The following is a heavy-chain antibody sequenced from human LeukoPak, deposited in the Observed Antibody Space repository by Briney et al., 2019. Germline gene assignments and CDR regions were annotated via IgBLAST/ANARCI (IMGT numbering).Heavy chain of an antibody. Sequence: SETLSLTCAVYGGPFSGYYWSWIRQPPGKGLEWIGEINHSGSTNYNPSLKSRVTISVDTSKNQFSLKLSSVTAADTAVYYCATRPGVGATDWFDPWGQGTLVTVSS. CDR1: GGPFSGYY. CDR3: ATRPGVGATDWFDP. CDR2: INHSGST. D-gene: IGHD1-26*01. V-gene: IGHV4-34*01. J-gene: IGHJ5*02.